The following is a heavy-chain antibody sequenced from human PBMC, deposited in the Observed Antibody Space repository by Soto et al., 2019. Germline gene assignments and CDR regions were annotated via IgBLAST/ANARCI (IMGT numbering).Heavy chain of an antibody. J-gene: IGHJ6*02. CDR2: IIPIFGTA. CDR3: ARAVVVSDIQDYYYGMDV. D-gene: IGHD2-21*01. V-gene: IGHV1-69*13. Sequence: ASVKVSCKASGGTFSSYAISWVRQAPGQGLEWMGGIIPIFGTANYAQKFQGRVTITADESTSTAYMELSSLRSEDTAVYYCARAVVVSDIQDYYYGMDVWGQGTTVTVSS. CDR1: GGTFSSYA.